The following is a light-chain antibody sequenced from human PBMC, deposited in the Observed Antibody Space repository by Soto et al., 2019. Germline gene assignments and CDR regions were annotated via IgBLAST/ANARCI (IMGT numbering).Light chain of an antibody. Sequence: DIQMTQSPSTLSASVGDRVTITCRASQSIRTWLAWYQQKPGKAPNLLIYDASILESRVPSRISGSGSGTEFTLTISSLQPDDFATYYCQHYSYSPWTFGQGTKVDIK. CDR1: QSIRTW. J-gene: IGKJ1*01. CDR2: DAS. CDR3: QHYSYSPWT. V-gene: IGKV1-5*01.